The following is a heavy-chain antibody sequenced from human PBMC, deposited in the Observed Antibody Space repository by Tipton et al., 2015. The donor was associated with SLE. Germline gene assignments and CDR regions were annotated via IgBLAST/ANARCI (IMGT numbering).Heavy chain of an antibody. Sequence: SLRLSCAASGFTVSSNYMSWVRQAPGKGLEWVSVIYSGGSTYYADSVKGRFTISRDNSKNTLYLQMNSLRAEDTAVYYCARDGSGDYYGMDVWGQATTVPVSS. CDR1: GFTVSSNY. CDR2: IYSGGST. CDR3: ARDGSGDYYGMDV. J-gene: IGHJ6*02. D-gene: IGHD2-15*01. V-gene: IGHV3-53*01.